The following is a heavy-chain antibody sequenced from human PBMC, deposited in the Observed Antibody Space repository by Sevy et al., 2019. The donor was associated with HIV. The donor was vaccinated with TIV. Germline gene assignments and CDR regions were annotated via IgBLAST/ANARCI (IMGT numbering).Heavy chain of an antibody. Sequence: GGSLRLSCAASGFTFSSYAMSWVRQAPGKGLEWVSAISGSGGSTYYADSVKGRFTISRDNSKNTLYLQMNSLGAEDTAVYYCAKGQVVVAACPIDYWGQGTLVTVSS. D-gene: IGHD2-15*01. CDR3: AKGQVVVAACPIDY. J-gene: IGHJ4*02. CDR1: GFTFSSYA. CDR2: ISGSGGST. V-gene: IGHV3-23*01.